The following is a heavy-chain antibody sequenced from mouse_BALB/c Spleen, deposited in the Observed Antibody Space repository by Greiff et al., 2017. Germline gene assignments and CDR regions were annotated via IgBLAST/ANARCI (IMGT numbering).Heavy chain of an antibody. CDR2: IYPGNSDT. D-gene: IGHD1-2*01. V-gene: IGHV1-5*01. CDR1: GYTFTSYW. CDR3: TGTTATYYFDY. J-gene: IGHJ2*01. Sequence: EVQLVESGTVLARPGASVKMSCKASGYTFTSYWMHWVKQRPGQGLEWIGAIYPGNSDTSYNQKFKGKAKLTAVTSTSTAYMELSSLTNEDSAVYYCTGTTATYYFDYWGQGTTLTVSS.